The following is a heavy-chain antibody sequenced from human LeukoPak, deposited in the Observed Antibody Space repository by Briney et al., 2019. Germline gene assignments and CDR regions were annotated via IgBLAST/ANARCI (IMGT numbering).Heavy chain of an antibody. V-gene: IGHV3-23*01. CDR1: GFAFGSYA. J-gene: IGHJ4*02. Sequence: GGSLRLSCAASGFAFGSYAMSWVRQAPGKGLEWVSTVSGSGSSTYYADSVKGRFTISRDNSENTLSIQMNSLRADDTAIYYCAKDRYKTVARGIDSWGQGTLVTVSS. CDR2: VSGSGSST. D-gene: IGHD5-24*01. CDR3: AKDRYKTVARGIDS.